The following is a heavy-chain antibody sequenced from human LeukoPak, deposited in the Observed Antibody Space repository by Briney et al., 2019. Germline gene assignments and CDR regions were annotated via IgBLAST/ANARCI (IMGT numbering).Heavy chain of an antibody. J-gene: IGHJ3*02. Sequence: GGSLRLSCAASGFTFSSYWMNWARQAPGKGLEWVASINHNGNVNYYVDSVKGRFTISRDNAKNSLYLQMNSLRAEDTAVYYCAGPNSSGWYVGAFDIWGQGTMVTVSS. CDR2: INHNGNVN. D-gene: IGHD6-19*01. V-gene: IGHV3-7*03. CDR1: GFTFSSYW. CDR3: AGPNSSGWYVGAFDI.